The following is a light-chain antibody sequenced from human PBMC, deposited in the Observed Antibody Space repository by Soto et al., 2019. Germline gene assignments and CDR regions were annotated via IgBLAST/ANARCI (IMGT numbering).Light chain of an antibody. CDR1: QSISSSY. V-gene: IGKV3-20*01. Sequence: EIVLTQSPGTLSLSPGERATLSCRAIQSISSSYLAWYQHRPGQPPRLLIYGASSRATGIPDRFSGSGSGTDFTLTISRLEPEDFAVYYCQQYGSSPTFGQGTKVDIK. CDR2: GAS. CDR3: QQYGSSPT. J-gene: IGKJ1*01.